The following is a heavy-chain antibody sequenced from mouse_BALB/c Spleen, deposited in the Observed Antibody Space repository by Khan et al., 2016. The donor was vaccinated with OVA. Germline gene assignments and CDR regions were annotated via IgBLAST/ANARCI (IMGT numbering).Heavy chain of an antibody. J-gene: IGHJ4*01. CDR1: GYTFTNFG. D-gene: IGHD2-14*01. Sequence: QIQLVQSGPELKTPGETVKISCKASGYTFTNFGMHWVKQAPGKGLKWMGWINTYTGEPTYAHDFKGRFAFSLETSANTAYLQINNLKNADTAIYYCARGARYDKALDALDYWGQGTSVTVSS. CDR3: ARGARYDKALDALDY. CDR2: INTYTGEP. V-gene: IGHV9-3-1*01.